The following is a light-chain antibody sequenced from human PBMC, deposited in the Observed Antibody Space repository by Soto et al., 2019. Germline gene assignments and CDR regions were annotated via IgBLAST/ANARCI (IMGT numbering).Light chain of an antibody. J-gene: IGLJ1*01. V-gene: IGLV2-14*02. CDR1: SGYVGTYSL. CDR2: EVS. CDR3: FSYTSSGTYV. Sequence: QSALAQPASVSGSPGQSITISCTGASGYVGTYSLVSWYQQHPGKAPKVMIYEVSNRPSGVSNRFSGSKSGNTASLTISGLQAEDETDYYCFSYTSSGTYVFGTGTKVTVL.